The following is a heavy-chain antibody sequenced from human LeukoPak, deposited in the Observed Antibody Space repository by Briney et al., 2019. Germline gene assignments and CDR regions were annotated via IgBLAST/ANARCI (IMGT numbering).Heavy chain of an antibody. CDR1: GFTFSSYA. CDR3: AKDGAAAAEYYYYYYMDV. V-gene: IGHV3-23*01. J-gene: IGHJ6*03. D-gene: IGHD6-13*01. Sequence: GGSLRLSCAASGFTFSSYAMSWVRQAPGKGLEWVSAISGRGGTTYYADSVKGRFTISRDNSKSTLYLQMNSLRAEDTAVYYCAKDGAAAAEYYYYYYMDVWGKGTTVTVSS. CDR2: ISGRGGTT.